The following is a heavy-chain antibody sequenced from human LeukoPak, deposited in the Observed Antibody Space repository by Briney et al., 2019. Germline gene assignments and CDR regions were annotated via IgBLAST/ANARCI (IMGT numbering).Heavy chain of an antibody. CDR2: ISSSSSYM. V-gene: IGHV3-21*01. Sequence: GGSLRLSCAASGFTFSSYSMNWVRQAPGKGLEWVSSISSSSSYMYYADSVKGRFTISRDNSKNTLYLQMNSLRAEDTAVYYCAKGAASSGYYDPFDYWGQGTLVTVSS. J-gene: IGHJ4*02. D-gene: IGHD3-22*01. CDR1: GFTFSSYS. CDR3: AKGAASSGYYDPFDY.